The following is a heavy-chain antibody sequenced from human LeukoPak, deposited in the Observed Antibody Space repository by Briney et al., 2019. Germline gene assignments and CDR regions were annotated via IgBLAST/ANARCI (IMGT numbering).Heavy chain of an antibody. CDR2: ISYGGSNK. Sequence: GRSLRLSCAASGFTFSSYAMHWVRQAPGKGLEWVAVISYGGSNKYYADSVKGRFTISRDNSKNTLYLQMNSLRAEDTAVYYCARDRSSSNYYYYYYMDVWGKGTTVTVSS. CDR3: ARDRSSSNYYYYYYMDV. V-gene: IGHV3-30*04. J-gene: IGHJ6*03. CDR1: GFTFSSYA. D-gene: IGHD2-2*01.